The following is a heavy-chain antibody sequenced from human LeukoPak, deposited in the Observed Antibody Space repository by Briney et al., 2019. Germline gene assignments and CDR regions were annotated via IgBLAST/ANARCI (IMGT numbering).Heavy chain of an antibody. CDR1: GFTFSSYG. D-gene: IGHD3-3*01. J-gene: IGHJ5*02. CDR2: ISYDGSNK. V-gene: IGHV3-30*18. CDR3: AKDRFGGGWFDP. Sequence: GGSLRLSCAASGFTFSSYGMHWVRQAPGKGLEWVAVISYDGSNKYYADSVKGRFTISRDNSKNTLYLQMNSLRAEDTAVYYCAKDRFGGGWFDPWGQGTLVTVSS.